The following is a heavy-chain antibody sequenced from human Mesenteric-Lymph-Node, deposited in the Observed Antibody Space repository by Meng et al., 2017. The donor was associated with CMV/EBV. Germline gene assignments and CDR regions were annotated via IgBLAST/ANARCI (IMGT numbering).Heavy chain of an antibody. J-gene: IGHJ4*02. CDR3: ARALGYCTGGSCENYFDY. Sequence: SETLSLTCSVSGDSISRSAYYWGWIRQPPGKGLEWIGEINHTGSTNYNPSLKSQVTISVDPSKNQFSLSLSSVTAADTAVYYCARALGYCTGGSCENYFDYWGQGTLVTVSS. D-gene: IGHD2-15*01. CDR2: INHTGST. CDR1: GDSISRSAYY. V-gene: IGHV4-39*07.